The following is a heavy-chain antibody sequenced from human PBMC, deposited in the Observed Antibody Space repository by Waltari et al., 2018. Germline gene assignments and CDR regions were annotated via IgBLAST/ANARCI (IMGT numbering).Heavy chain of an antibody. CDR3: ARHVGGVGATRGVDY. CDR1: GYSFPSYW. V-gene: IGHV5-51*01. CDR2: TYPADPGT. Sequence: EVQLVQSGAEVKKPGESLKISCKGSGYSFPSYWIGWVRQLPGKGLEWMGITYPADPGTRYSPSFQGQVTISADKSISTAYLQWSSLKASDTAMYYCARHVGGVGATRGVDYWGQGTLVTVSS. J-gene: IGHJ4*02. D-gene: IGHD1-26*01.